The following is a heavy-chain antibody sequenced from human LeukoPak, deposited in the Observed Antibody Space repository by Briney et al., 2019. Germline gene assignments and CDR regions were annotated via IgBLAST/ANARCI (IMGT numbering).Heavy chain of an antibody. J-gene: IGHJ3*02. Sequence: PGGSLRLSCAASGFTFSSYTINWVRQAPGKGLEWVSSISSSSTYIYYADLVKGRFTISRDNAKNSLYLQMNSLRAEDTAVYYCARDGYSGAFDIWGQGTMVTVSS. CDR3: ARDGYSGAFDI. CDR1: GFTFSSYT. V-gene: IGHV3-21*01. CDR2: ISSSSTYI. D-gene: IGHD5-18*01.